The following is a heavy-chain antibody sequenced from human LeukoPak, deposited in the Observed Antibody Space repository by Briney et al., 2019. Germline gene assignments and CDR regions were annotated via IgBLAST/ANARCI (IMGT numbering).Heavy chain of an antibody. D-gene: IGHD6-19*01. J-gene: IGHJ5*02. CDR2: INPNSGGT. Sequence: ASLKVSCKASGYTFTGYYMHWVRQAPGQGLEWMGWINPNSGGTNYAQKFQGRVTMTRDTSISTAYMELSRLRSDDTAVYYCARGWQWLVMGDWFDPWGQGTLVTVSS. V-gene: IGHV1-2*02. CDR1: GYTFTGYY. CDR3: ARGWQWLVMGDWFDP.